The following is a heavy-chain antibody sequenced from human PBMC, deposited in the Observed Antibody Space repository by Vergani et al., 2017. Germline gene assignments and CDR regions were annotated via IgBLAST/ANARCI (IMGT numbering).Heavy chain of an antibody. CDR1: GFTFSSYA. Sequence: EVQLLESGGGLVQPGGSLRLSCATSGFTFSSYAMSWVRQAPGKGLEWVSAISGSGGSTYYADSVKGRFTISRDNSKNTLYLQMNSLRAEDTAVYYCAKAQHWILGADYFDYWGQGTLVTVSS. CDR2: ISGSGGST. CDR3: AKAQHWILGADYFDY. J-gene: IGHJ4*02. V-gene: IGHV3-23*01. D-gene: IGHD3-3*01.